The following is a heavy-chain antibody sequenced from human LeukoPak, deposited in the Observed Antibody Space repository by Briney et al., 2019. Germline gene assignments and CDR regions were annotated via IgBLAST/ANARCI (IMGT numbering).Heavy chain of an antibody. Sequence: GGSLRLSCAASGFTFSSYWMSWVRQAPEKGLEWVANIKKDGSEKYYVDSVKGRFTISRDNAKNSLWLQMNSLRAEDTAVYYCARNFYGPYYYYGMDVWGQGTTVTVSS. D-gene: IGHD4-17*01. J-gene: IGHJ6*02. V-gene: IGHV3-7*05. CDR1: GFTFSSYW. CDR2: IKKDGSEK. CDR3: ARNFYGPYYYYGMDV.